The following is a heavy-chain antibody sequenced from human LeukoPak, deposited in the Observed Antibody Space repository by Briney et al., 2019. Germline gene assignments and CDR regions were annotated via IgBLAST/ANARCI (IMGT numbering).Heavy chain of an antibody. Sequence: TSETLSLTCTASGGSISSSSYYWGWIRQPPGKGLEWIGSIYYSGSTYYNPSLKSRVTISVDTSKNQFSLKLSSVTAADTAVYYCARQCPGSSSSFRYYYYYYYMDVWGKGTTVTVSS. J-gene: IGHJ6*03. CDR3: ARQCPGSSSSFRYYYYYYYMDV. D-gene: IGHD6-6*01. V-gene: IGHV4-39*01. CDR2: IYYSGST. CDR1: GGSISSSSYY.